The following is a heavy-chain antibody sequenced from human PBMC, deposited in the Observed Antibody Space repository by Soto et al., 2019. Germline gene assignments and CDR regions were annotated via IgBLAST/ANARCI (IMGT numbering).Heavy chain of an antibody. D-gene: IGHD3-10*01. CDR1: GFTFSSYG. CDR3: AKDYGGAFDI. J-gene: IGHJ3*02. V-gene: IGHV3-30*18. Sequence: GGSLRLSCAASGFTFSSYGMHWVRQAPGKGLEWVAVISYDGSNKYYADSVKGRFTISRDNSKNTLYLQMNSLRAEDTAVYYCAKDYGGAFDIWGQGTMVTVSS. CDR2: ISYDGSNK.